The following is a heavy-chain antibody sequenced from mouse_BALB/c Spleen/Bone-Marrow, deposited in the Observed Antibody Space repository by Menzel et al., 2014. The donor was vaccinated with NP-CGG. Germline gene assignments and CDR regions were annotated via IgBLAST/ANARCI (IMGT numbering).Heavy chain of an antibody. V-gene: IGHV1-7*01. J-gene: IGHJ3*01. CDR1: DYTFTTYW. Sequence: VKVVESGAELAKPGASVKMSCKVSDYTFTTYWMHWVKQRPGQGLEWIGYIDPRTGYTVYNQKFKDKATLTADKSSSTAYMQLSSLTPEDSAVYYCARYWDAYWGQGTLVTVSA. D-gene: IGHD4-1*01. CDR2: IDPRTGYT. CDR3: ARYWDAY.